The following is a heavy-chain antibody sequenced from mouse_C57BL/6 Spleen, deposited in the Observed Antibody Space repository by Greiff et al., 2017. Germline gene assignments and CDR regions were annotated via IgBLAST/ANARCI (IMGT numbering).Heavy chain of an antibody. V-gene: IGHV1-82*01. D-gene: IGHD3-1*01. CDR3: ARSGGNWYVDV. CDR2: IYPGDGDT. Sequence: VQGVESGPELVKPGASVKISCKASGYAFSSSWMNWVKQRPGKGLEWIGRIYPGDGDTNYNGKFKGKATLTADKSSRTAYMQLSSLTSEDSAVYFCARSGGNWYVDVWGTGTTVTVSS. J-gene: IGHJ1*03. CDR1: GYAFSSSW.